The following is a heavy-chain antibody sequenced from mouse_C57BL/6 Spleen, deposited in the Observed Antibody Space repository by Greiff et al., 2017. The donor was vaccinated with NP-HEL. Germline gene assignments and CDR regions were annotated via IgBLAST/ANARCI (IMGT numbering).Heavy chain of an antibody. Sequence: QVQLQQSGAELARPGASVKLSCKASGYTFTSYGISWVKQRTGQGLEWIGEIYPRSGNTYYNEKFTGKATLTADKSSSPAYMELRSLTSEDSAVYFCARRGAYGSSYDFDYWGQGTTLTVSS. D-gene: IGHD1-1*01. CDR3: ARRGAYGSSYDFDY. CDR1: GYTFTSYG. CDR2: IYPRSGNT. J-gene: IGHJ2*01. V-gene: IGHV1-81*01.